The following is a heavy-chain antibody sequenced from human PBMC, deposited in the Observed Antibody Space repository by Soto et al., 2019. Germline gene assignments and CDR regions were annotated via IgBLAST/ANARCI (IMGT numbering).Heavy chain of an antibody. CDR3: ARYPYCSGGSCYSGVDY. CDR1: GNSFTRYW. V-gene: IGHV5-51*03. J-gene: IGHJ4*02. Sequence: EVQLVQSGAEVKRPGESLQISRKGSGNSFTRYWIAWVRQMPGKGLECMGIIYPGDSDTRYSPSFQGQVTMSADKSISTAYLQWSSLKASDTAMYYCARYPYCSGGSCYSGVDYWGQGTLVTVSS. CDR2: IYPGDSDT. D-gene: IGHD2-15*01.